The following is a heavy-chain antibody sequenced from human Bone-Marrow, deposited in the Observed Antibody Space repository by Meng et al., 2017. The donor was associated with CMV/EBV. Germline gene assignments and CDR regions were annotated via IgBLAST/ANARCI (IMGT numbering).Heavy chain of an antibody. CDR1: GFTFSSYS. CDR2: ISSSSSYI. D-gene: IGHD3-9*01. V-gene: IGHV3-21*01. CDR3: ARDRLADY. Sequence: GESLTISCAASGFTFSSYSMNWVRQAPGKGLEWVSSISSSSSYIYYADSVKGRFTISRDNAKNSLYLQMNSLRAEDTAVYYCARDRLADYWGQGTLVTVSS. J-gene: IGHJ4*02.